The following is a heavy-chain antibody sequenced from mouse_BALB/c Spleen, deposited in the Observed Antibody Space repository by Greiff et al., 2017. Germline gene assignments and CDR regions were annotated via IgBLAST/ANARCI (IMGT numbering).Heavy chain of an antibody. D-gene: IGHD2-4*01. CDR2: ISSGGST. V-gene: IGHV5-6-5*01. Sequence: EVHLVESGGGLVQPGGSLKLSCAASGFTFSSYTMSWVRQTPEKRLEWVASISSGGSTYYPDSVKGRFTISRDNARNILYLQMSSLRSEDTAMYYCARGRGDYDDYFDYWGQGTTLTVSS. J-gene: IGHJ2*01. CDR3: ARGRGDYDDYFDY. CDR1: GFTFSSYT.